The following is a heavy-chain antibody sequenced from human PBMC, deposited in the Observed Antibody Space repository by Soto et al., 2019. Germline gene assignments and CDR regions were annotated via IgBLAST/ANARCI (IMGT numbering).Heavy chain of an antibody. D-gene: IGHD7-27*01. CDR3: AKEVSLGSTVDLGY. J-gene: IGHJ4*02. CDR1: GFTFSIFA. V-gene: IGHV3-23*01. CDR2: ISVSGGST. Sequence: PGGSRRLSWAASGFTFSIFAMSGVRQSPGKGLEWVSTISVSGGSTYYADAVKGRFSISRDNSMGTLYLQMKSLRVEDTAIYYCAKEVSLGSTVDLGYWGQGTLVTV.